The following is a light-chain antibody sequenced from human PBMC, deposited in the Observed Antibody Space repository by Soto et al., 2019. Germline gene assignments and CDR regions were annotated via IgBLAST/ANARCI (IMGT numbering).Light chain of an antibody. CDR1: RFNIGRNT. CDR2: SNN. CDR3: AAWDDSLNGVV. Sequence: QSVLTQPPSASGTPGQRVTISCSGSRFNIGRNTVNWYQQLPGSAPKLLIYSNNQRPSGVPDRFSGSRSGTSASLAISGLQSEDDADYYCAAWDDSLNGVVFGGGTKLTVL. J-gene: IGLJ2*01. V-gene: IGLV1-44*01.